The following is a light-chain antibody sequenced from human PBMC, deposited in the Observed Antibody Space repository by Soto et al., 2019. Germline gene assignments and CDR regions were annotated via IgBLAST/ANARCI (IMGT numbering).Light chain of an antibody. CDR2: DND. CDR3: GTWDNSLSAGL. J-gene: IGLJ2*01. CDR1: SSNIGNNF. Sequence: QSVLTQPPSVSAAPGQKVTISCSGSSSNIGNNFVSWYQQLPGTAPKLLIYDNDKRPSGIPDRFSGSKSGTSATLGITGLQTGDEADYYCGTWDNSLSAGLFGGGTKLTV. V-gene: IGLV1-51*01.